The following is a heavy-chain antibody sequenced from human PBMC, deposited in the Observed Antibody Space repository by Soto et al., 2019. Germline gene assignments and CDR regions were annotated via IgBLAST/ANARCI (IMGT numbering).Heavy chain of an antibody. D-gene: IGHD6-19*01. V-gene: IGHV3-53*01. CDR2: IYSDGST. J-gene: IGHJ4*02. CDR3: ARGSRPLSGWTDY. CDR1: GFTVSSNY. Sequence: LRLSCAASGFTVSSNYMIWVRQAPGKGLEWVSVIYSDGSTYSASSVKGRFTISRDNSKNTLYLQMNSLRAEDTAVYYCARGSRPLSGWTDYWGLGTLVTVSS.